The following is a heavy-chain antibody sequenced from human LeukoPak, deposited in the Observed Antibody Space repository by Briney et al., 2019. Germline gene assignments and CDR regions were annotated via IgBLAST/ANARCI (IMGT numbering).Heavy chain of an antibody. CDR2: ISWNSGSI. CDR3: AKTPAGYYDSSGLFDY. J-gene: IGHJ4*02. V-gene: IGHV3-9*01. CDR1: RFTFDDYA. D-gene: IGHD3-22*01. Sequence: GGSLRLSCAASRFTFDDYAMHWVRQAPGKGLEWVSGISWNSGSIGYADSVKGRFTISRDNAKNSLYLQMNSLRAEDTALYYCAKTPAGYYDSSGLFDYWGQGTLVTVSS.